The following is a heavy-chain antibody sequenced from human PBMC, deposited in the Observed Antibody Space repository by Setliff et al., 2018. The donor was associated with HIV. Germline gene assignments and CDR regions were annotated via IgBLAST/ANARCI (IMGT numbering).Heavy chain of an antibody. CDR1: GGSISSGSYY. D-gene: IGHD6-19*01. J-gene: IGHJ2*01. V-gene: IGHV4-61*09. CDR2: IYTSGGT. CDR3: ARGLSSGWYGYWYFDL. Sequence: SETLSLTCTVSGGSISSGSYYWSWIRQPAGKGLEWIGHIYTSGGTNYNPSLKSRVTISVDTSKNQFSLKLSSVTAADTAVYYCARGLSSGWYGYWYFDLWGRGTLVTVSS.